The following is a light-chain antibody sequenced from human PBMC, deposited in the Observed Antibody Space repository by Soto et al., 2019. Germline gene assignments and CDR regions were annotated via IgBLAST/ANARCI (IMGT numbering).Light chain of an antibody. CDR1: QSVSSSY. J-gene: IGKJ5*01. Sequence: EIVLTQSPGTLSLSPGERATLSCRASQSVSSSYLAWYQQKPGQAPRLLIYGASSRATGIPDRFSGSGSGTDFTLPIIRLEAEDFAVYYCQQYGSSPPVTFGQGTRLEIK. CDR2: GAS. CDR3: QQYGSSPPVT. V-gene: IGKV3-20*01.